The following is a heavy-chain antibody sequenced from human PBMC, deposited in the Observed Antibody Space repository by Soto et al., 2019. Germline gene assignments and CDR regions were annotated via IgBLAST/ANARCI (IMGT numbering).Heavy chain of an antibody. V-gene: IGHV1-58*01. CDR3: AETNYDSSGYGTYYYYYGMDV. J-gene: IGHJ6*02. Sequence: QMQLVQSGPEVKKPGTSVKVSCKASGFTFTSSAVQWVRQARGQRLEWIGWIVVGSGNTNYAQKFQERVTITRDMSTSTAYMERSSLRSEDTAVYYCAETNYDSSGYGTYYYYYGMDVWGQGTTITVSS. CDR1: GFTFTSSA. D-gene: IGHD3-22*01. CDR2: IVVGSGNT.